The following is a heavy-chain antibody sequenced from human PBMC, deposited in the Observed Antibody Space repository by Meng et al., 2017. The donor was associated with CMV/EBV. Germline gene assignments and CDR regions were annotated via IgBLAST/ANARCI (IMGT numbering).Heavy chain of an antibody. CDR2: IRYDGSNK. V-gene: IGHV3-30*02. Sequence: GGSLRLSCAASGFTFSSYGMHWARQAPGKGLEWVAFIRYDGSNKYYADSVKGRFTISRDNSKNTLYLQMNSLRAEDTAVYYCAKGSRHNIVVVPAPPEYFQHWGQGTLVTVSS. J-gene: IGHJ1*01. CDR1: GFTFSSYG. CDR3: AKGSRHNIVVVPAPPEYFQH. D-gene: IGHD2-2*01.